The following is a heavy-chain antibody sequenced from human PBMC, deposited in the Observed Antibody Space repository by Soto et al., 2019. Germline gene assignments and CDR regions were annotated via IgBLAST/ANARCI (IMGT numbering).Heavy chain of an antibody. J-gene: IGHJ6*02. D-gene: IGHD2-15*01. Sequence: ELQLVESGGGLVKPGGSLRLSCAGSGFSFSGDSMDWVRQAPGKGLEWVSSITSGGSYIFYSDSVKGRFTSSRDNAKKSPYPQLDRLRTEDKAVYYCAREKGSQLLLGVRGQGTTVTVSS. CDR2: ITSGGSYI. V-gene: IGHV3-21*01. CDR3: AREKGSQLLLGV. CDR1: GFSFSGDS.